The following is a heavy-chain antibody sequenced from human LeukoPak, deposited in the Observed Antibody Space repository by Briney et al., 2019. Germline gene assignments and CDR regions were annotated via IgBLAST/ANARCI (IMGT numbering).Heavy chain of an antibody. CDR3: ARDHDVPSAGSDF. D-gene: IGHD6-13*01. CDR2: IKPDGSGE. CDR1: GFTFSTYW. V-gene: IGHV3-7*01. Sequence: GGSLRLSCAASGFTFSTYWMSWLRQAPGKGLEWVANIKPDGSGEYYVDSVRGRFTISRDNANNSLYLQMNSLRVEDTALYYCARDHDVPSAGSDFWGQGTLVTVSS. J-gene: IGHJ4*02.